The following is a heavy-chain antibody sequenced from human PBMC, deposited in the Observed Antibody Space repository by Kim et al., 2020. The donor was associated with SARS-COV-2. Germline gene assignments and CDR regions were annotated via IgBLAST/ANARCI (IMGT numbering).Heavy chain of an antibody. CDR2: IVVGSGNT. J-gene: IGHJ4*02. CDR1: GFTFTSSA. V-gene: IGHV1-58*01. Sequence: SVKVSCKASGFTFTSSAVQWVRQARGQRLEWIGWIVVGSGNTNYAQKFQERVTITRDMSTSTAYMELSSLRSEDTAVYYCAADPVVVTSGSWWGQGTLVTVSS. D-gene: IGHD3-22*01. CDR3: AADPVVVTSGSW.